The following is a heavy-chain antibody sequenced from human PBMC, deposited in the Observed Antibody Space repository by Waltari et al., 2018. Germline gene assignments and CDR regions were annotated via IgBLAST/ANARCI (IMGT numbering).Heavy chain of an antibody. V-gene: IGHV3-53*01. J-gene: IGHJ4*02. CDR3: ARIFGVGIFDY. Sequence: EVQLVASGGGLIQPGGSLRLSCAASGLTVSSHYMTWLRQAPGKGPEWVSVMDSSSTTFYVDSGKGRCTNSRDNAKNSLYLQMNSLRAEDTAVYYCARIFGVGIFDYWGQGTLVTVSS. D-gene: IGHD3-3*01. CDR2: MDSSSTT. CDR1: GLTVSSHY.